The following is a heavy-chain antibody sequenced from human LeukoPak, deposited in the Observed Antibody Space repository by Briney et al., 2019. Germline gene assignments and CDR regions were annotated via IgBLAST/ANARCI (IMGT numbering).Heavy chain of an antibody. V-gene: IGHV3-23*01. CDR3: AKGPVRYSGYDNH. D-gene: IGHD5-12*01. CDR1: GFTFSSYG. Sequence: PGGTLRLSCAASGFTFSSYGMSWVRQAPGKGLEWVSAISGSGGSTYYADSVKGRFTISRDNSKNTLYLQMNSLRAEDTAVYYCAKGPVRYSGYDNHWGQGTLVTVSS. CDR2: ISGSGGST. J-gene: IGHJ5*02.